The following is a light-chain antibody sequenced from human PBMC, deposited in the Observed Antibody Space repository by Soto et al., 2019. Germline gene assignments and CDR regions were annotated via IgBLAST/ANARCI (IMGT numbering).Light chain of an antibody. CDR1: QSVSSSY. CDR3: QQYGSSPQT. Sequence: VLTMSPGSLSLSQGERATLSCRASQSVSSSYLAWYQQKPGQAPRLLIYGASSRATGIPDRFSGSGSGTDFTLTISRLEPEDFAVYYCQQYGSSPQTFGQGTKVDIK. J-gene: IGKJ1*01. CDR2: GAS. V-gene: IGKV3-20*01.